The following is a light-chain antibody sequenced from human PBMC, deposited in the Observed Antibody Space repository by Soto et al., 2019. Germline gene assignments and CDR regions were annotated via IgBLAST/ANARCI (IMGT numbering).Light chain of an antibody. CDR1: SGDIGDYNY. J-gene: IGLJ1*01. V-gene: IGLV2-14*01. Sequence: QSALTQPASVSGSPGQSITISCVGTSGDIGDYNYVSWYQQHPGKVTKVIIYDVSNQPSGVSYRFSGTKSGNTASLTVSGLQAEDEADYYCCSYTRSGTLIFGTGTKLTVL. CDR3: CSYTRSGTLI. CDR2: DVS.